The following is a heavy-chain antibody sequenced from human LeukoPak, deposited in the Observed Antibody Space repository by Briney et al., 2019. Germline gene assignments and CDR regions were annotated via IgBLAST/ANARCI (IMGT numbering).Heavy chain of an antibody. CDR1: GFXFSSYA. J-gene: IGHJ4*02. CDR3: ARSVVEEVVGSSFEN. CDR2: IYSGGTT. D-gene: IGHD2-15*01. V-gene: IGHV3-66*01. Sequence: GGSLRLSCAASGFXFSSYAISWVRQAPGKGLEWVSVIYSGGTTYYADSVKGRFTISRDNSKNTLYLQMNSLRAEDTAVYYCARSVVEEVVGSSFENWGQGTLVTVSS.